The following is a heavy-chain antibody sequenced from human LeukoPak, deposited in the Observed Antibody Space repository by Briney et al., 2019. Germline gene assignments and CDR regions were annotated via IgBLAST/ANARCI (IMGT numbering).Heavy chain of an antibody. V-gene: IGHV3-48*03. CDR2: ISSSGSTI. Sequence: GGSLRLPCAASGFTFSSYEMNWVRQAPGKGLEWVSYISSSGSTIYYADSVKGRFTISRDNAKNSLYLQMNSLRAEDTAVYYCAREPTPDGDPHYYYGMDVWGKGTTVTVSS. CDR3: AREPTPDGDPHYYYGMDV. D-gene: IGHD4-17*01. CDR1: GFTFSSYE. J-gene: IGHJ6*04.